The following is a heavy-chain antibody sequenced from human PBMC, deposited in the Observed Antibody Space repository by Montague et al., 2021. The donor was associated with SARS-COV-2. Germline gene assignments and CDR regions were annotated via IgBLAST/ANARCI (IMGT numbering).Heavy chain of an antibody. J-gene: IGHJ6*02. CDR3: ARDTRIAMLVVVTRYGLDV. D-gene: IGHD3-22*01. CDR1: GGSISSSSYY. CDR2: IYYTGST. V-gene: IGHV4-39*07. Sequence: SETLSLTRTVPGGSISSSSYYWGWIRQPPGKGLEWIGSIYYTGSTYYXPSLKSRVTISVDTSKNQFSLKLSSVTAADTAVYYCARDTRIAMLVVVTRYGLDVWGQGTTVTVSS.